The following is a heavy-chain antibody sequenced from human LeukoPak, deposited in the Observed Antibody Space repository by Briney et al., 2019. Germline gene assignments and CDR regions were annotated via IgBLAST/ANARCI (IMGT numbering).Heavy chain of an antibody. D-gene: IGHD1-26*01. CDR3: AKLPVGATEIDY. V-gene: IGHV3-23*01. Sequence: GGSLRLSCAASGFTFSSYAMSWVRQAPGKGLEWVSAISGSGGSTYYADSVKGRFTISRDNSKNTLYLQMNSLSTEDTAVHNCAKLPVGATEIDYWRQGSLVTVSS. CDR2: ISGSGGST. J-gene: IGHJ4*02. CDR1: GFTFSSYA.